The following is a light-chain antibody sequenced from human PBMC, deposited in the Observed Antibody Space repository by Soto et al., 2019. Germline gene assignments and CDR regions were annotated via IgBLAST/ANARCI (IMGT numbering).Light chain of an antibody. J-gene: IGLJ2*01. CDR1: SSNIGSNT. Sequence: QSVLTQPPSASGTPGQRVTISCSGSSSNIGSNTVNWYQQLSGTAPKLLIYSNNQRPSGVPDRFSGSKSGTSASLAISGLQCEDEGDYYCAAWDDSLNGPYVVFGGGTKLTVL. V-gene: IGLV1-44*01. CDR2: SNN. CDR3: AAWDDSLNGPYVV.